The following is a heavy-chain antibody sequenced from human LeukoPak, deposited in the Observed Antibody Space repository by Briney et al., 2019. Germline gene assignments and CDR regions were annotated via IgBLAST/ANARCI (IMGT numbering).Heavy chain of an antibody. CDR1: GGSISSSNW. V-gene: IGHV4-4*02. J-gene: IGHJ6*03. Sequence: PSGTLSLTCAVSGGSISSSNWWSWVRQPPGKGLEWIGEIYHSGSTNYNPSLKSRITMSVDTSKNQFSLKLTSVTAADTAVYYCARDGDYYYYMDVWGKGTTVTVSS. CDR2: IYHSGST. CDR3: ARDGDYYYYMDV.